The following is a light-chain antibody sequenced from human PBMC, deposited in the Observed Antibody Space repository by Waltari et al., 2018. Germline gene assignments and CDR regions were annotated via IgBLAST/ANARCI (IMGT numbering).Light chain of an antibody. CDR2: PPS. CDR1: QSVSGY. CDR3: QQSYSIPWT. Sequence: DIQMTQSPSSLSASVGARVTITCRASQSVSGYLHWYQQKPGKAPKLLMYPPSSLQSGVPSRFSGSGSGTDFTLTISSLQPEDYATYYRQQSYSIPWTFGQGTKVEIK. V-gene: IGKV1-39*01. J-gene: IGKJ1*01.